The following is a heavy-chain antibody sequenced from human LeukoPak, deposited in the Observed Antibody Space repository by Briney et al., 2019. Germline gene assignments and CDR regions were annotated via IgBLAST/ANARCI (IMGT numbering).Heavy chain of an antibody. J-gene: IGHJ4*02. CDR1: GYTFTSYG. D-gene: IGHD3-22*01. CDR2: ISVYSGNT. V-gene: IGHV1-18*01. Sequence: ASVKVSCKASGYTFTSYGISWVRQAPGQGLEWMGWISVYSGNTDYTQKLQGRVTMTTDASTTIAYMELRSLRSDDTAVYYCARGYDSSGYYYGDYWGQGTLVTVSS. CDR3: ARGYDSSGYYYGDY.